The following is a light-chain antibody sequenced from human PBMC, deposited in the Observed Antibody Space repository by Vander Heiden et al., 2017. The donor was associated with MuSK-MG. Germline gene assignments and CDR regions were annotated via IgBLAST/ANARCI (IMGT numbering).Light chain of an antibody. CDR1: QSISSY. Sequence: DIQMTQSPSSLSASVGDRVTISCRASQSISSYLNWYQQKPGKAPKLLIYAASSLQSGVPSRFSGSGSGTDFTLTISSLKPEDIASYYCQQSYIIPHTFGQGTKLDIK. CDR3: QQSYIIPHT. V-gene: IGKV1-39*01. CDR2: AAS. J-gene: IGKJ2*01.